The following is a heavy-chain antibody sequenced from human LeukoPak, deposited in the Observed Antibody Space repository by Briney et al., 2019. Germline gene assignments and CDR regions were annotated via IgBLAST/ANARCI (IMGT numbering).Heavy chain of an antibody. J-gene: IGHJ4*02. V-gene: IGHV3-23*01. CDR2: ISGSGGST. D-gene: IGHD3-3*01. CDR3: AKEGHYDFWSGYRKFDY. CDR1: GFTFSSYA. Sequence: PGGSLRLSCAASGFTFSSYAMSWVRQAPGKGLEWVSGISGSGGSTYYADSVKGRFTISRDNSKNTLYLQMNSLRAEDTAVYYCAKEGHYDFWSGYRKFDYWGQGTLVTVSS.